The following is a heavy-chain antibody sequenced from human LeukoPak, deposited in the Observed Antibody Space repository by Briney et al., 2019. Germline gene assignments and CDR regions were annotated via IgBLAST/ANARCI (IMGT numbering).Heavy chain of an antibody. CDR3: ARDRGPFDI. D-gene: IGHD5-24*01. Sequence: ASVKVSCKASGNTFTNNGISWVRQAPGQGLEWMGWISAYNGHTNYAQKFQGRVTMTTDTSTSSAYMELRSLRSDDTAVYYCARDRGPFDIWGQGTMVTVSS. V-gene: IGHV1-18*01. J-gene: IGHJ3*02. CDR2: ISAYNGHT. CDR1: GNTFTNNG.